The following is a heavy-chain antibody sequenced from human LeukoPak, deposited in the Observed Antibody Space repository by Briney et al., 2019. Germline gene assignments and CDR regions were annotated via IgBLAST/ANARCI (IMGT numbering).Heavy chain of an antibody. Sequence: SETLSLTCAVHGGSFSGYYWSWIRQPPGKGLEWIGEINHSGSTNYNPSLKSRVTISVDTSKNQFSLKLSSVTAADTAVYYCARGRDIVVVPAAPNYNWFDPWGQGTLVTVSS. V-gene: IGHV4-34*01. D-gene: IGHD2-2*01. CDR2: INHSGST. J-gene: IGHJ5*02. CDR1: GGSFSGYY. CDR3: ARGRDIVVVPAAPNYNWFDP.